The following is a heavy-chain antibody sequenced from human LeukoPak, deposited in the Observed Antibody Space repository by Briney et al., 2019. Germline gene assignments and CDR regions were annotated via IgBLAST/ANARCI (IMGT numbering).Heavy chain of an antibody. CDR3: AKDALDCSSTSCYAPMDY. CDR2: ISGSGGST. V-gene: IGHV3-23*01. J-gene: IGHJ4*02. CDR1: GFTFSSYA. D-gene: IGHD2-2*01. Sequence: GGSLRLSCAASGFTFSSYAMSWVRQAPGKGLEWVSAISGSGGSTYYADSVKGRFTISRDKSKNTLYLQMNSLRAEDTAVYYCAKDALDCSSTSCYAPMDYWGQGTLVTVSS.